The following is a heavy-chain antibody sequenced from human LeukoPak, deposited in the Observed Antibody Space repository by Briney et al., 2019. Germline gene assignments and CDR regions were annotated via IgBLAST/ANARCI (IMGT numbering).Heavy chain of an antibody. D-gene: IGHD1-26*01. Sequence: PGGSLRLSCAASGFTFGAYWMTWVRQAPGKGLEWVSSISSSSSFLYYADSVKGRFTISRDNAKNSLYLQMTSLRADDTAVYYCARAPVQTWVWNFDLWGRGTLVTVSS. CDR2: ISSSSSFL. J-gene: IGHJ2*01. V-gene: IGHV3-21*01. CDR1: GFTFGAYW. CDR3: ARAPVQTWVWNFDL.